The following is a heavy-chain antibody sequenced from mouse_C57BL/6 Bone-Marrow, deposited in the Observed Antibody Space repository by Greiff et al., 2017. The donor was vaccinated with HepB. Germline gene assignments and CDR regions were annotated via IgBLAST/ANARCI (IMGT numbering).Heavy chain of an antibody. CDR2: IYPGGGYT. D-gene: IGHD1-1*01. Sequence: QVHVKQSGAELVRPGTSVKMSCKASGYTFTNYWIGWAKQRPGHGLEWIGDIYPGGGYTNYNEKFKGKATLTADKSSSTAYMQFSSLTSEDSAIYYCARLLRYQLRGWAMDYWGQGTSVTVSS. V-gene: IGHV1-63*01. CDR1: GYTFTNYW. J-gene: IGHJ4*01. CDR3: ARLLRYQLRGWAMDY.